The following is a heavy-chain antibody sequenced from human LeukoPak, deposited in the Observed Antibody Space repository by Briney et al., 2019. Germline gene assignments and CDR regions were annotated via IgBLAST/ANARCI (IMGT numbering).Heavy chain of an antibody. J-gene: IGHJ4*02. D-gene: IGHD7-27*01. CDR1: GCTFSTYG. CDR3: AKDWGNWGYGYYFDH. CDR2: ASYDGSNK. Sequence: GRSLRLSCAACGCTFSTYGMHWVRQAPGKEVEGVAVASYDGSNKYYADSVKDGFTISRDNPKNTMYLQMNSLRAEETAVYYCAKDWGNWGYGYYFDHWGQGTLVTVSS. V-gene: IGHV3-30*18.